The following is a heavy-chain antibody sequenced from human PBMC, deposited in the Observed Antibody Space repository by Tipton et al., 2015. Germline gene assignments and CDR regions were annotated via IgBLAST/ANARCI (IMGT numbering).Heavy chain of an antibody. CDR1: GGSFSGYY. Sequence: TLSLTCAVYGGSFSGYYWNWIRQPPGKGLEWIGEINHSGSTNYNPSLKSRVTISVDTSKNQFSLRLSSVTAADTAVYYCACHDYDLLTRDYQTVDYWGQGTVVTVSS. J-gene: IGHJ4*02. CDR2: INHSGST. D-gene: IGHD3-9*01. V-gene: IGHV4-34*01. CDR3: ACHDYDLLTRDYQTVDY.